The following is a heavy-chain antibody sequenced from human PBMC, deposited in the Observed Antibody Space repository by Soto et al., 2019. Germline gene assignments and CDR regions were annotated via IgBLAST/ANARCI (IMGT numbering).Heavy chain of an antibody. Sequence: QVTLKESGPVLVKPTETLTLTCTVSGFSLSNARMGVSWIRQPPGKALEWLAHIFSNDEKSYSTFLKSRLTIPKDTYKTQVVLTMTNIDPVDTATYYCARIRRDSSGYYYSWFDPWGQGTLVTVSS. CDR3: ARIRRDSSGYYYSWFDP. CDR2: IFSNDEK. V-gene: IGHV2-26*01. J-gene: IGHJ5*02. CDR1: GFSLSNARMG. D-gene: IGHD3-22*01.